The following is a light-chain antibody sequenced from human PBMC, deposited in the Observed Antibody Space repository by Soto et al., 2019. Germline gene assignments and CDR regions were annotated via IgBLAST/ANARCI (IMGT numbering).Light chain of an antibody. Sequence: EIVLTQSPGTLSLSPGGRATLSCRASQSLTSTYLAWYQQKPGQAPRLVIYDASSRATGIPDRFSGSGSGTDFTLTISRLEPEDFAVYYCQQYGDSPRTFGQWTKVDI. CDR2: DAS. CDR3: QQYGDSPRT. J-gene: IGKJ1*01. CDR1: QSLTSTY. V-gene: IGKV3-20*01.